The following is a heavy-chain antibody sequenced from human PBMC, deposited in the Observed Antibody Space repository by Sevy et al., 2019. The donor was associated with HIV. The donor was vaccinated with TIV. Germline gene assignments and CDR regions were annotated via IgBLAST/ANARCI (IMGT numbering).Heavy chain of an antibody. CDR1: GFTFSSHA. D-gene: IGHD1-26*01. V-gene: IGHV3-23*01. CDR3: ARAFTGGYQQPFDY. CDR2: ISDSGTTT. Sequence: GGSLRLSCAASGFTFSSHAMSWVRQAPGKGLEWVSAISDSGTTTYYKDSVKGRFTSSRDNSKNTLYLQMDGLRAEDTAIYYCARAFTGGYQQPFDYWGQGTLVTVSS. J-gene: IGHJ4*02.